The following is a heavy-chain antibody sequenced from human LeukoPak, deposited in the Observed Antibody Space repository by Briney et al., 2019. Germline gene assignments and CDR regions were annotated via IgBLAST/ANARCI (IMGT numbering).Heavy chain of an antibody. D-gene: IGHD6-13*01. Sequence: SETLSLTCTVSGGSISSYYWSWIRQPTGKGLEWIGYIYYSGSTNYNPSLKSRVTISIDTSKNQFSLKLSSVTAADTAVYYCARYAGYSSSWYKGGGPFDYWGQGTLVTVSS. CDR2: IYYSGST. CDR1: GGSISSYY. CDR3: ARYAGYSSSWYKGGGPFDY. J-gene: IGHJ4*02. V-gene: IGHV4-59*08.